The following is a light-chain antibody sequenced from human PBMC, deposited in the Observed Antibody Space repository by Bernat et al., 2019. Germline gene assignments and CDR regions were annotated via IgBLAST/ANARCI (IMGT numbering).Light chain of an antibody. J-gene: IGLJ1*01. CDR2: EGS. CDR1: SSDFGSYTV. CDR3: WSYADGTTSLYV. Sequence: QSALTQPASVSGSPGQSITISCTGTSSDFGSYTVVSWYQQPPGKVPKLMIYEGSKRPSGVSNRFSGSQSGNTASLTISGLQAEDEADYYCWSYADGTTSLYVFGTGTKVTVL. V-gene: IGLV2-23*01.